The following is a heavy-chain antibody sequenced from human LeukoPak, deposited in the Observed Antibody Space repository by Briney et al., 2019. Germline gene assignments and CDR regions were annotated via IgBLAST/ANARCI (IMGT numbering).Heavy chain of an antibody. Sequence: GGSLRLSCAASGFTSSSYTMNWVRQAPGKGLEWVSSISSSRSYIYNADSVKGRFTISRDNAKNSLYLQMNSLRAEDTAVYYCARDHCSSTSCFPSGTNYFDSWGQGTPVTVSS. J-gene: IGHJ4*02. V-gene: IGHV3-21*01. CDR1: GFTSSSYT. CDR2: ISSSRSYI. CDR3: ARDHCSSTSCFPSGTNYFDS. D-gene: IGHD2-2*01.